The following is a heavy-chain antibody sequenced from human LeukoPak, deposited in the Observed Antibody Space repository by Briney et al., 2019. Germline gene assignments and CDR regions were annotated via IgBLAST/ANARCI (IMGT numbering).Heavy chain of an antibody. CDR1: GGSISSSSYY. CDR2: IYYSGST. Sequence: PSETLSLTCTVSGGSISSSSYYWGWIRQPPGKGLEWIGSIYYSGSTYYNPPLKSRVTISVDTSKNQFSLKLSSVTAADTAVYYCARQSSSGWGYWGQGTLVTVSS. D-gene: IGHD6-19*01. V-gene: IGHV4-39*01. CDR3: ARQSSSGWGY. J-gene: IGHJ4*02.